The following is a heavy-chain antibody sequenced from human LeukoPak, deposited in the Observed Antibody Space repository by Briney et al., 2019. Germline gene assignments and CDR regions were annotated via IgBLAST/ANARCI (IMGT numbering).Heavy chain of an antibody. J-gene: IGHJ4*02. Sequence: GGSLRLSCAASGFTFSTYWMHWVRQAPGKGLVWVSRFNSDGRSTYYADSVKGRFTVSRDNAKNSLYLQMNSLRAEDTAVYFCASQYTSSHIFDDWGQGTLVTVSS. CDR1: GFTFSTYW. CDR3: ASQYTSSHIFDD. D-gene: IGHD6-13*01. CDR2: FNSDGRST. V-gene: IGHV3-74*01.